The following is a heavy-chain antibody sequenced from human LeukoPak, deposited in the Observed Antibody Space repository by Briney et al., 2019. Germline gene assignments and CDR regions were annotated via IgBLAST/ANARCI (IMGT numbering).Heavy chain of an antibody. D-gene: IGHD3-22*01. CDR1: GYTFSDYY. CDR3: ARVILYYYDSSGIFDY. V-gene: IGHV1-2*02. Sequence: GASVKVSCKASGYTFSDYYIHWVRQAPGQGLEWMGWINPNSGGTNYAQKFQGRVTMTRDTSISTAYMELSRLRSDDTAVYYCARVILYYYDSSGIFDYWGQGTLVTVSS. J-gene: IGHJ4*02. CDR2: INPNSGGT.